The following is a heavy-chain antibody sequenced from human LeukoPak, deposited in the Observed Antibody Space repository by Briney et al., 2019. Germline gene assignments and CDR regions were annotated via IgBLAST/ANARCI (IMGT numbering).Heavy chain of an antibody. V-gene: IGHV4-59*01. D-gene: IGHD6-13*01. CDR2: IYYSGST. CDR1: GGSISSYY. J-gene: IGHJ6*02. CDR3: ARAVAAAGNKGYYYYGMDA. Sequence: SETLSLTCTVSGGSISSYYWSWIRQPPGKGLEWIGYIYYSGSTNYNPSLKSRVTISVDTSKNQFSLKLSSVTAADTAVYYCARAVAAAGNKGYYYYGMDAWGQGTTVTVSS.